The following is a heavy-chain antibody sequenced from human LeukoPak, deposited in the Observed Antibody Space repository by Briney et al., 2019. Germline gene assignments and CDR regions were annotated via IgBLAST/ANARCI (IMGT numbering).Heavy chain of an antibody. V-gene: IGHV3-48*04. Sequence: GGSLRLSCAASGFTFSSYSMNWVRQAPGKGLEWVSYISGSGSTIYYADSVKGRFTISRDNAKNSLYLQMNSLRAKDTAVYYCARDRARYGLDYWGQGTLVTVSS. CDR1: GFTFSSYS. CDR2: ISGSGSTI. CDR3: ARDRARYGLDY. D-gene: IGHD5-18*01. J-gene: IGHJ4*02.